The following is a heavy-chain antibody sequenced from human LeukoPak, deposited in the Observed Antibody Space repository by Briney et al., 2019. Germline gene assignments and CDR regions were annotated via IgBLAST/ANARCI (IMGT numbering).Heavy chain of an antibody. Sequence: GGSLRLSCAASGFTFINYSIHWVRQAPGKGLEWVAVISYDGSNKYYADSVRGRFTISRDNSKNTLYLQMNSLRAEDTAVYYCARVRNYYDSSGYLDYRGQGTLVTVSS. V-gene: IGHV3-30-3*01. D-gene: IGHD3-22*01. CDR3: ARVRNYYDSSGYLDY. J-gene: IGHJ4*02. CDR1: GFTFINYS. CDR2: ISYDGSNK.